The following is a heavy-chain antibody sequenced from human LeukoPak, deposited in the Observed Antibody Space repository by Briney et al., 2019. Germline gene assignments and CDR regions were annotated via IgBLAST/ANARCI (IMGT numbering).Heavy chain of an antibody. J-gene: IGHJ3*02. V-gene: IGHV1-18*01. CDR3: ARDLISRWELPNDAFDI. CDR2: ISAYNGNT. D-gene: IGHD1-26*01. CDR1: GGTFSSYA. Sequence: ASVKVSCKASGGTFSSYAITWVRQAPGQGLEWMGWISAYNGNTNYAQKLQGRVTMTTDTSTSTAYMELRSLRSDDTAVYYCARDLISRWELPNDAFDIWDQGTMVTVSS.